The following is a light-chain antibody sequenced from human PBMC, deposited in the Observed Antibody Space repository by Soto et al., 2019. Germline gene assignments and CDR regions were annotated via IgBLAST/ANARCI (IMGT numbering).Light chain of an antibody. J-gene: IGLJ1*01. CDR3: CSCTTSSTYV. CDR2: DVN. Sequence: QSVLAQPASVSGSPGQSIAISCTGTSSDVGGYNYASWYQQHPGKAPKLMIYDVNNRPSGVSNRFSGSKSGNTASLTISGLQAEDEADYYRCSCTTSSTYVFGTGTKVTVL. V-gene: IGLV2-14*03. CDR1: SSDVGGYNY.